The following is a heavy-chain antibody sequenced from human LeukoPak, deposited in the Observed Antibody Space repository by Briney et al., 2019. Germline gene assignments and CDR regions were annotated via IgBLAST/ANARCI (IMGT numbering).Heavy chain of an antibody. D-gene: IGHD3-22*01. CDR1: GFTVSSNH. J-gene: IGHJ3*02. CDR2: IYSGGST. Sequence: GGSLRLSCAASGFTVSSNHMSWVRQAPGKGLEWVSVIYSGGSTYYADSVKGRFTISRDNSKNTLYLQMNSLRAEDTAVYYCARESYDSSGWEALVIWGQGTMVTVSS. V-gene: IGHV3-53*01. CDR3: ARESYDSSGWEALVI.